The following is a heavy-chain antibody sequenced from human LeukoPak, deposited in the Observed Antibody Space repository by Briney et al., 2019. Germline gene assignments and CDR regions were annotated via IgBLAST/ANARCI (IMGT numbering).Heavy chain of an antibody. D-gene: IGHD6-19*01. CDR2: IGGGGGST. V-gene: IGHV3-23*01. CDR3: AKYGRFSSGWADY. CDR1: GFTFSTYA. Sequence: PGGSLRLSCAASGFTFSTYAMSWVRQAPGKGLERVSAIGGGGGSTYYADSVKGRFTISRDNSKNTLYLQLNSLRAEDTAIYYCAKYGRFSSGWADYWGQGTLVTVSS. J-gene: IGHJ4*02.